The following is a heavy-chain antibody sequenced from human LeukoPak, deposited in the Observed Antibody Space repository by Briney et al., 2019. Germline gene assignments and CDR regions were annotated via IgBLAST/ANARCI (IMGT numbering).Heavy chain of an antibody. CDR2: IYYSGTT. J-gene: IGHJ4*02. D-gene: IGHD3-22*01. CDR1: GGSISSYY. CDR3: ARVVNYYDSSGYDWYYFDY. V-gene: IGHV4-59*01. Sequence: SETLSLTCTVSGGSISSYYWSWIRQPPGKGLEWIGYIYYSGTTSYNPSLKSRVTISVDTSKNQFSLKLSSVTAADTAVYYCARVVNYYDSSGYDWYYFDYWGQGTLVTVSS.